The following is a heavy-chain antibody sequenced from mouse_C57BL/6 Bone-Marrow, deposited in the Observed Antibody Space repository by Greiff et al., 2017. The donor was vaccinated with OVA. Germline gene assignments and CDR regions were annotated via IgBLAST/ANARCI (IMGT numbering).Heavy chain of an antibody. CDR1: GYAFSSSW. D-gene: IGHD3-2*02. J-gene: IGHJ2*01. CDR2: IYPGDGDT. CDR3: AQLSPYYFDD. V-gene: IGHV1-82*01. Sequence: QVQLKESGPELVKPGASVKISCKASGYAFSSSWMNWVKQRPGKGLEWIGRIYPGDGDTNYNGKFKGKDTLTADKSSSTAYMQLSSLTSEDSAVYFCAQLSPYYFDDWGQGTTLTVSS.